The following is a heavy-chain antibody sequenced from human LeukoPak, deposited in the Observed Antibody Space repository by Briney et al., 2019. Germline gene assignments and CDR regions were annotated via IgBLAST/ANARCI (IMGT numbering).Heavy chain of an antibody. Sequence: GGSLRLSCAASGFTFNSYAMSWVRQAPGKGLEWVSAISGNSDTTYYTDSVKGRFTISRDNSKNTLYLQMNSLRAEDTAVYYCARQESTIPHWFDLWGQGTLVTVSS. CDR1: GFTFNSYA. V-gene: IGHV3-23*01. CDR2: ISGNSDTT. J-gene: IGHJ5*02. D-gene: IGHD5/OR15-5a*01. CDR3: ARQESTIPHWFDL.